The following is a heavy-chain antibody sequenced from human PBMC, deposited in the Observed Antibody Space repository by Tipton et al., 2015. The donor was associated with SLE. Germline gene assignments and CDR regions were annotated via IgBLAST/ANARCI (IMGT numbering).Heavy chain of an antibody. Sequence: VQLVQSGGGLVQPGGSLRLSCAASGFTFSSYAMSWVRQAPGKGLEWVSAISGSGGSTYYADSVKGRFTISRDNSKNTLYLQMNSLRAGDTAVYYCARGLAVAGYYYYYGMDVWGQGTTVTVSS. CDR2: ISGSGGST. CDR3: ARGLAVAGYYYYYGMDV. J-gene: IGHJ6*02. V-gene: IGHV3-23*04. D-gene: IGHD6-19*01. CDR1: GFTFSSYA.